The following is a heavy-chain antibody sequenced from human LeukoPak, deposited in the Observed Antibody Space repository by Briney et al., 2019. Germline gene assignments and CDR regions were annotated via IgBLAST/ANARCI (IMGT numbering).Heavy chain of an antibody. CDR2: INPNNGGT. CDR3: ARGYYDSSGYYSGKGGDAFDI. CDR1: GYTFTGYY. Sequence: ASVKVSCKASGYTFTGYYIHWVREAPGQGLEWMGWINPNNGGTKYAQKFQGRVTMTRDTSINTAFMELTRLKSDDTAVYYCARGYYDSSGYYSGKGGDAFDIWGQGTMVTVSS. D-gene: IGHD3-22*01. J-gene: IGHJ3*02. V-gene: IGHV1-2*02.